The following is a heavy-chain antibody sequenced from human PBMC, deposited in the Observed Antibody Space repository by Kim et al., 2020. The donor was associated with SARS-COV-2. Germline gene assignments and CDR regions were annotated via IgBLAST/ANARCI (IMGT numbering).Heavy chain of an antibody. CDR3: ARVEGNMIDQRYYYYMDV. CDR1: GGSISSYY. V-gene: IGHV4-59*01. CDR2: IYYSGST. J-gene: IGHJ6*03. Sequence: SETLSLTCTVSGGSISSYYWSWIRQPPGKGLEWIGYIYYSGSTNYNPSLKSRVTISVDTSKNQFSLKLSSVTAADTAVYYCARVEGNMIDQRYYYYMDVWGKGTTVTVSS. D-gene: IGHD3-22*01.